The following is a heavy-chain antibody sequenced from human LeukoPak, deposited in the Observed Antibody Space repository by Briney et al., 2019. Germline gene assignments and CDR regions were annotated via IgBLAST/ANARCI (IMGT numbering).Heavy chain of an antibody. CDR2: IRYDGTNK. Sequence: GGSLRLSCAASGFTFASYGMHWVRHAPGKGLEWVALIRYDGTNKYYTDSVKGRFTISKDNSKNTLYLQMNSLRSEDTAVYYCARELRRDDYWGQGTLVTVSS. CDR3: ARELRRDDY. V-gene: IGHV3-30*02. J-gene: IGHJ4*02. CDR1: GFTFASYG.